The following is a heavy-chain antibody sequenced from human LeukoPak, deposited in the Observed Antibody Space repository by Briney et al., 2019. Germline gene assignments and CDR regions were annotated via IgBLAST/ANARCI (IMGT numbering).Heavy chain of an antibody. J-gene: IGHJ4*02. CDR1: GFTFSSYV. D-gene: IGHD6-19*01. V-gene: IGHV3-23*01. Sequence: GGSLRLSCVASGFTFSSYVMRWVRQAPGKGLEWVSSITGGGGSTYYADSVKGRYTVSRDNSKNTLYLQMNSLRAEDTAVYYCAKEKIAVASFDYWGQGTLVTVSS. CDR3: AKEKIAVASFDY. CDR2: ITGGGGST.